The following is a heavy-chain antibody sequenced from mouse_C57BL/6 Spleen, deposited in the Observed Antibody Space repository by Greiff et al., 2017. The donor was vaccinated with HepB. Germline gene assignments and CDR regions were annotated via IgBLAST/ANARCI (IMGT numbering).Heavy chain of an antibody. Sequence: QVQLQQSGAELVKPGASVKLSCKASGYTFTSYWMHWVKQRPGQGLEWIGMIHPNSGSTNYNEKFKSKATLTVDKSSSTAYMQLSSLTSEDSAVYYCGITTVVGAMDYWGQGTSVTVSS. D-gene: IGHD1-1*01. J-gene: IGHJ4*01. CDR2: IHPNSGST. CDR1: GYTFTSYW. CDR3: GITTVVGAMDY. V-gene: IGHV1-64*01.